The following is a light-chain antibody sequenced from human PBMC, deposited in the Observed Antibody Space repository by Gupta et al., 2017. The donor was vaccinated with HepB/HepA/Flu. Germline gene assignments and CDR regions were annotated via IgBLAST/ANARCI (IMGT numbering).Light chain of an antibody. CDR2: DAS. Sequence: EIVLTQSPATLSLSPGERATLSCRASQSVSSYLAWYQQKPGQAPRLLIYDASNRATGIPARFSGSGSGTDFTLTISSLEPEDFAVYYCQQRSKRPSYTFGQGTKLEIK. CDR1: QSVSSY. CDR3: QQRSKRPSYT. V-gene: IGKV3-11*01. J-gene: IGKJ2*01.